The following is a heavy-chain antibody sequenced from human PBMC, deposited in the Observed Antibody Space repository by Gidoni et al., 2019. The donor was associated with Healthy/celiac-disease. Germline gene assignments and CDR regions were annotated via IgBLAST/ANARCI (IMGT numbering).Heavy chain of an antibody. CDR2: ISGSGGST. J-gene: IGHJ4*02. CDR3: AKHPHIVVVPADFDY. D-gene: IGHD2-2*01. V-gene: IGHV3-23*01. CDR1: GFTFSSYA. Sequence: EVQLLESGGGLVQPGGSLSISCAASGFTFSSYAMSWVRQAPGKGLEWVSAISGSGGSTYYADSVKGRFTISRDNSKNTLYLQMNSLRAEDTAVYYCAKHPHIVVVPADFDYWGQGTLVTVSS.